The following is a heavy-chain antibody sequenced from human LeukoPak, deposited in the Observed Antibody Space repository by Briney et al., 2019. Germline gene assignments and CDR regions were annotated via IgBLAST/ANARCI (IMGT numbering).Heavy chain of an antibody. V-gene: IGHV3-21*01. J-gene: IGHJ5*02. Sequence: GGSLRLSCAASGFTFSSYSMNWVRQAPGKGLEWVSSISSSSSYIYYADSVKGRFTISRDNAKNSLYLQMNSLRAEDTAVYYCARDPQWLVQGWFDPWGQGTLVTVSS. CDR1: GFTFSSYS. CDR3: ARDPQWLVQGWFDP. D-gene: IGHD6-19*01. CDR2: ISSSSSYI.